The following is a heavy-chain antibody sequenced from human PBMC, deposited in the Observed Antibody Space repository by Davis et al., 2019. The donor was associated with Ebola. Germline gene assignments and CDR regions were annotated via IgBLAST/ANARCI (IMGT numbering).Heavy chain of an antibody. J-gene: IGHJ6*02. D-gene: IGHD3-3*01. CDR1: GFTFSSYE. V-gene: IGHV3-48*03. CDR2: ISSSGSTI. CDR3: ARDTWGGYGYGMDV. Sequence: GESLKISCAASGFTFSSYEMNWVRQAPGKGLEWVSYISSSGSTIYYADSVKGRFTISRDNAKNSLYLQMNSLRAEDTAVYYCARDTWGGYGYGMDVWGQGTTVTVSS.